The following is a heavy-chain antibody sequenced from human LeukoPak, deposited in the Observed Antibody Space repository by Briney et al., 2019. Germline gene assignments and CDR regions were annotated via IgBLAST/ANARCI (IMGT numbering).Heavy chain of an antibody. V-gene: IGHV3-20*04. CDR2: INWNGGST. CDR1: GFTFDDYG. CDR3: ASDSSGWYAFDY. J-gene: IGHJ4*02. Sequence: PGGSLRLSCAASGFTFDDYGMSWVRQAPGKGLEWVSGINWNGGSTGYADSVKGRFTISRDNAKNSLYLQMNSPRAEDTALYYCASDSSGWYAFDYWGQGTLITVSS. D-gene: IGHD6-19*01.